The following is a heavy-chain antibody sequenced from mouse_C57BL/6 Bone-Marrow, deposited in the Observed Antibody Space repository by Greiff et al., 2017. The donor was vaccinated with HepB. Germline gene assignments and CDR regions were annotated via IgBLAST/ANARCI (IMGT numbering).Heavy chain of an antibody. CDR2: INYDGSST. CDR1: GFTFSDYY. Sequence: EVKVVESEGGLVQPGSSMKLSCTASGFTFSDYYMAWVRQVPEKGLEWVANINYDGSSTYYLDSLKSRFIISRDNAKNILYLQMSSLKSEDTATYYCARAPYDGYYFDYWGQGTTLTVSS. V-gene: IGHV5-16*01. J-gene: IGHJ2*01. D-gene: IGHD2-3*01. CDR3: ARAPYDGYYFDY.